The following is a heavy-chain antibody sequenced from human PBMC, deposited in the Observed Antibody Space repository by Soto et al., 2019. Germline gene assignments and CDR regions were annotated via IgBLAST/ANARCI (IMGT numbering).Heavy chain of an antibody. CDR3: ARRHSSSDYYYYGMDV. CDR2: IDPSDSYT. Sequence: GEALKISCKGSGYSFTSYWISWVRQMPGKGLEWMGRIDPSDSYTNYSPSFQGHVTISADKSISTAYLQWSSLKASDTAMYYCARRHSSSDYYYYGMDVWGQGTTVTVS. CDR1: GYSFTSYW. D-gene: IGHD6-6*01. V-gene: IGHV5-10-1*01. J-gene: IGHJ6*02.